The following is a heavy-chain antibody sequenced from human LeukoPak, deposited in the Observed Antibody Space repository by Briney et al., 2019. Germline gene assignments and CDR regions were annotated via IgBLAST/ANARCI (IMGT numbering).Heavy chain of an antibody. CDR2: IYYSGSA. Sequence: SETLSLTCTVSGDSIISHSDYWGWIRQPPGKGLEWLGSIYYSGSAYYNVPLMSRVVLSVDTSKNQFSLKLTSVTAADTAMYFCVRERTEGYYDNSGSFDYWGQGTLVTVSS. D-gene: IGHD3-22*01. J-gene: IGHJ4*02. CDR1: GDSIISHSDY. CDR3: VRERTEGYYDNSGSFDY. V-gene: IGHV4-39*07.